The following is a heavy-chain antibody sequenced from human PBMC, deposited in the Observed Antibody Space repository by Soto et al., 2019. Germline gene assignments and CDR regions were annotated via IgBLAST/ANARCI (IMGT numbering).Heavy chain of an antibody. J-gene: IGHJ4*02. CDR1: GFTFSSYW. CDR3: ARDNNWSYDS. Sequence: GGSLRLSCAASGFTFSSYWMHWVRQAPGEGLVWVSYIKPDGSRTKDADSVKGRFTISRDNARNTLYLRMNSLRAEDTPVYYCARDNNWSYDSWGRGTLVTVSS. D-gene: IGHD1-1*01. CDR2: IKPDGSRT. V-gene: IGHV3-74*03.